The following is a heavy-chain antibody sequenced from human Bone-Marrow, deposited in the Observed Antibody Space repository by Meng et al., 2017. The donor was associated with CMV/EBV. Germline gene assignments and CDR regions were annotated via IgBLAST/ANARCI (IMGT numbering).Heavy chain of an antibody. D-gene: IGHD2-2*01. CDR3: ARIVVPAARVDP. V-gene: IGHV4-31*03. CDR1: GGSISSGGYY. J-gene: IGHJ5*02. CDR2: IYYSGST. Sequence: SETLSLTCTVSGGSISSGGYYWSWIRQHPGKGLEWIGYIYYSGSTYYNPSLKSRVTISVDTSKSQFSLKLSSVTAADTAVYYCARIVVPAARVDPWGQGTLVTVSS.